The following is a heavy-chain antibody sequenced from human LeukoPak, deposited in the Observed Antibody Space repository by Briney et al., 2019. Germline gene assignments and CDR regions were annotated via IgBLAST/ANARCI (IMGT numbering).Heavy chain of an antibody. Sequence: GGSLRLSCAASGLTFTSYWMHWVRHAPGKGLVWVSRVNSDGSSTTYADSVKGRFTISRDNAKNTLYLQMNSLRAEDTAVYYCARGRYYGMDVWGQGTTVTVSS. CDR3: ARGRYYGMDV. CDR2: VNSDGSST. V-gene: IGHV3-74*01. CDR1: GLTFTSYW. J-gene: IGHJ6*02.